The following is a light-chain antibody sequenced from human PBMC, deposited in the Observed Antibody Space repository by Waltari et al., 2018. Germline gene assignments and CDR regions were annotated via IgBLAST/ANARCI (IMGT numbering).Light chain of an antibody. CDR3: QQSYSTPWT. Sequence: DIQMTQSPSSLSASLGYRVTITCQASQDIRHYLNWYQQRPGKAPTVLIFDASSLQSGVPSRFSGSGSGTDFTLTISSLQPEDFATYYCQQSYSTPWTFGQGTKVEIK. CDR1: QDIRHY. J-gene: IGKJ1*01. CDR2: DAS. V-gene: IGKV1-39*01.